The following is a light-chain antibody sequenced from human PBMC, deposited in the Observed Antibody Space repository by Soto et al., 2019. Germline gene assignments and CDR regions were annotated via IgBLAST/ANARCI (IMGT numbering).Light chain of an antibody. CDR3: LELSSRHPCT. V-gene: IGKV3-15*01. Sequence: GERATLSCRASQSVSPKLAWYQQKPGQAPRLLIYDTSTRAIGIPARFSGSGSGTEFTLTISSLLSADYDVSYYLELSSRHPCTFGLGIRPE. CDR2: DTS. CDR1: QSVSPK. J-gene: IGKJ5*01.